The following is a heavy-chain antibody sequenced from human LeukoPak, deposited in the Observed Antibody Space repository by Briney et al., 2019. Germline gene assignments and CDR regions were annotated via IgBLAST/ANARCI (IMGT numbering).Heavy chain of an antibody. J-gene: IGHJ4*02. CDR3: ARVAKERVGGVFYFDY. CDR1: GFTFSDYD. V-gene: IGHV3-13*01. Sequence: GGSLRLSCAASGFTFSDYDMHWVRQATGKGLEWVSAIGTAGDTYYTGSVKGRFTISRENAKNSLYLQMNSLRAGDTAVYYCARVAKERVGGVFYFDYWGQGTLVTVSS. CDR2: IGTAGDT. D-gene: IGHD1-1*01.